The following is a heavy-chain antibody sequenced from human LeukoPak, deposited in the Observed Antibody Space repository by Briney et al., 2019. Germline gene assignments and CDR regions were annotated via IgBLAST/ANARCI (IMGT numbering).Heavy chain of an antibody. CDR3: AREMVAAAGCDY. Sequence: SETLSLTCTVSGGSISSYYWSWIRQPPGKGLEWIGYIYYSGSTYYNPSLKSRVTISVDTSKNQFSLKLSSVTAADTAVYYCAREMVAAAGCDYWGQGTLVTVSS. CDR2: IYYSGST. D-gene: IGHD6-13*01. V-gene: IGHV4-59*12. J-gene: IGHJ4*02. CDR1: GGSISSYY.